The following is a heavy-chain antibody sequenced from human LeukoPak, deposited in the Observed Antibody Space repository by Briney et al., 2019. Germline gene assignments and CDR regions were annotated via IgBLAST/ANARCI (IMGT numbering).Heavy chain of an antibody. CDR1: GNYW. J-gene: IGHJ6*02. CDR2: INSDGSWT. D-gene: IGHD6-19*01. CDR3: SRVLYSSGWVFGGYCAMDV. Sequence: GGSLRLSCAASGNYWMHWVRQAPGKGLVWVSHINSDGSWTSYADSVKGRFTISKDNAKNTVYLQMNSLRAEDTAVYYSSRVLYSSGWVFGGYCAMDVWGQGTTVTVSS. V-gene: IGHV3-74*01.